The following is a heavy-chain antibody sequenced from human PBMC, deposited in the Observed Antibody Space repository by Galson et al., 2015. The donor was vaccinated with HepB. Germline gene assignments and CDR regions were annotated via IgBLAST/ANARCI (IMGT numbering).Heavy chain of an antibody. CDR1: GFIFSNYA. V-gene: IGHV3-30*18. D-gene: IGHD5-12*01. CDR3: AKDSNGYGGHS. CDR2: ISYDGTYE. Sequence: SLRLSCAASGFIFSNYAMHWVRQAPGKGLEWVAAISYDGTYEYYADSVKCRFTISRDNSRNTLYLQMDSLRPEDTAVYYCAKDSNGYGGHSWGQGTLVTVSS. J-gene: IGHJ4*02.